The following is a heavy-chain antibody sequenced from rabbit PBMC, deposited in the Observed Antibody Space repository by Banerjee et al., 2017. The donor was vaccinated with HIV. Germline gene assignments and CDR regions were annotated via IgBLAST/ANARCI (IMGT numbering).Heavy chain of an antibody. CDR1: GFTLSSYW. CDR3: ARDLAGAIGWNFNL. V-gene: IGHV1S45*01. Sequence: QEQLEESGGDLVKPEGSLTLTCTASGFTLSSYWICWVRQAPGKGLEWIACINTSTGNTVYASWAKGRFTISKTSSTTVTLQMTSLTAADTATYFCARDLAGAIGWNFNLWGPGTLVTVS. D-gene: IGHD4-1*01. CDR2: INTSTGNT. J-gene: IGHJ4*01.